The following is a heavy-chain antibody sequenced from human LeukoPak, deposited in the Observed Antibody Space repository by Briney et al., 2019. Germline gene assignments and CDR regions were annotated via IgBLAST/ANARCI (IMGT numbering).Heavy chain of an antibody. CDR1: GGSISSYRYY. Sequence: SETLSLTCTVSGGSISSYRYYWGWIGQPPGKGLELIGSMYYSGSADYNPSLKSRVTISVDTSKSQFSLRLSSVTAADTALYYCARHTYDSSGYLPDSWGQGTLVTVSS. J-gene: IGHJ5*01. CDR2: MYYSGSA. CDR3: ARHTYDSSGYLPDS. V-gene: IGHV4-39*01. D-gene: IGHD3-22*01.